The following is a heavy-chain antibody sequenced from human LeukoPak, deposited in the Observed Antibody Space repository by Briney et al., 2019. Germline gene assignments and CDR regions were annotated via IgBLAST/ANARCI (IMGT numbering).Heavy chain of an antibody. CDR2: INPNSGGT. V-gene: IGHV1-2*02. D-gene: IGHD6-13*01. CDR1: RYTLTELS. CDR3: ARDGRYSSSWYSGPYYYYYMDV. J-gene: IGHJ6*03. Sequence: ASVKVSCKVSRYTLTELSMHWVRQAPGQGLEWMGWINPNSGGTNYAQKFQGRVTMTRDTSISTAYMELSRLRSDDTAVYYCARDGRYSSSWYSGPYYYYYMDVWGKGTTVTVSS.